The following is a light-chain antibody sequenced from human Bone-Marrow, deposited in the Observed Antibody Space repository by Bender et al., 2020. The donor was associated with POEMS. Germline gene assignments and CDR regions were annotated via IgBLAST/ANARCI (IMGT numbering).Light chain of an antibody. J-gene: IGLJ3*02. CDR1: SSDVGTFNY. CDR2: DVS. Sequence: QSALTQPASVSGSPGQSITISCAGTSSDVGTFNYVSWYQQHPGKAPKVMIYDVSNRPSGVSNRFSGSKSGNTASLTISGLQAEDEADYYCSSHTSTNTVVFGGGTKLTVL. V-gene: IGLV2-14*03. CDR3: SSHTSTNTVV.